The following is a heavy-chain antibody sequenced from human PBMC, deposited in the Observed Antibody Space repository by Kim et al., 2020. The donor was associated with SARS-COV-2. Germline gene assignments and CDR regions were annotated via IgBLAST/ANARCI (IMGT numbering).Heavy chain of an antibody. CDR2: LGTKADNYAA. CDR1: GFIFSGST. V-gene: IGHV3-73*01. Sequence: GGSLRLSCVASGFIFSGSTMHWVRQASGKGLEWIGRLGTKADNYAAVYAASAQGRFTISRDDSRDTTYLQVSTRKTEDTAVYYCSRTLPGISSNWLDDWGQGVPVTVAS. CDR3: SRTLPGISSNWLDD. J-gene: IGHJ5*01. D-gene: IGHD3-3*02.